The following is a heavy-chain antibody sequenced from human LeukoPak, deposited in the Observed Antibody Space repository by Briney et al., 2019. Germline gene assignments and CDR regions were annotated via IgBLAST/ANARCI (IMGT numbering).Heavy chain of an antibody. CDR2: ISGSGGST. D-gene: IGHD5-18*01. V-gene: IGHV3-23*01. J-gene: IGHJ6*03. CDR3: AKGPDTAMVDYYYMDV. Sequence: GGTLRLSCAASGFTFSSYGMSWVRQAPGKGLEWVSAISGSGGSTYYADSVKGRFTISRDNSENTLYLQMNSLRAEDTAVYYCAKGPDTAMVDYYYMDVWGKGTTVTISS. CDR1: GFTFSSYG.